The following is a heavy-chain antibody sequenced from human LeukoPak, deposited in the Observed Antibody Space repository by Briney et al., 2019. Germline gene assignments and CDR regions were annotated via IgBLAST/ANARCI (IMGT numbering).Heavy chain of an antibody. CDR3: ARDDYYDSSDAFDI. V-gene: IGHV3-20*04. J-gene: IGHJ3*02. Sequence: GGSQRLSCAASGFTFDDYGMSWVRQAPGKGLEWVSGINWNGVSTGYADSVKGRFTISRDNANNSLYLRMDSLRAEDTALYYCARDDYYDSSDAFDIWGQGTMVTVSS. CDR1: GFTFDDYG. CDR2: INWNGVST. D-gene: IGHD3-22*01.